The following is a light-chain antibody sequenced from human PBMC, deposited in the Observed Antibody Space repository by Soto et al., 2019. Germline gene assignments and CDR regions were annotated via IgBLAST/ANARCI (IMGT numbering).Light chain of an antibody. V-gene: IGKV3-20*01. CDR1: QSVSSNY. J-gene: IGKJ1*01. Sequence: EILLTQSPATLSLSPGERDTLSCRASQSVSSNYLAWYQQKPGQAPRLLIYDASSRATGIPHTFSGSGSGTDFTLTISRLEPEDFAVYYCQQYDNSPQWTFGQGTKVDIK. CDR3: QQYDNSPQWT. CDR2: DAS.